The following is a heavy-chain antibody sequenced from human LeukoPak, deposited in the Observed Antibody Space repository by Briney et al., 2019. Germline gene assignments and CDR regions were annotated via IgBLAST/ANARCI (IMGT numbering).Heavy chain of an antibody. V-gene: IGHV3-21*01. J-gene: IGHJ6*02. CDR1: GFTFSSYS. D-gene: IGHD6-19*01. Sequence: GGSLRLSCAASGFTFSSYSMNWVRQAPGKGLEWVSSISSSSSYIYYADSVKGRFTISRDNAKSSLYLQMNSLRAEDTAVYYCARNKAVAGRRGSLDYYYGMDVWGQGTTVTVSS. CDR3: ARNKAVAGRRGSLDYYYGMDV. CDR2: ISSSSSYI.